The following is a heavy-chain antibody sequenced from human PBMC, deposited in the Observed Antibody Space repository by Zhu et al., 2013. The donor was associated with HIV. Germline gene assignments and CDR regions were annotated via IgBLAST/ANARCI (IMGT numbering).Heavy chain of an antibody. Sequence: QVQLVQSGAEVKKPGSSVKVSCKASGGTFSSYTISWVRQAPGQGLEWMGRIIPILGIANYAQKFQGRVTITADKSTSTAYMELSSLRSEDTAVYYCASSLEQVATIDYYYYGMDVWGQGTTVTVSS. V-gene: IGHV1-69*02. CDR3: ASSLEQVATIDYYYYGMDV. D-gene: IGHD5-12*01. CDR2: IIPILGIA. CDR1: GGTFSSYT. J-gene: IGHJ6*02.